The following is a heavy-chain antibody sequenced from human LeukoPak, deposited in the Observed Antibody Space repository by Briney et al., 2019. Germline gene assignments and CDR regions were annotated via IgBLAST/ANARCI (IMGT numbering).Heavy chain of an antibody. CDR2: INHSGST. Sequence: PSETLSLTSAVYGGSFSGYYWSWIRQPPRKGLEWIGEINHSGSTNYNPSLKSRVTISVDTSKNQFSPKLSSVTAADTAVYYCARRADWGYNYYYYYYMDVWGKGTTVTVSS. CDR3: ARRADWGYNYYYYYYMDV. V-gene: IGHV4-34*01. J-gene: IGHJ6*03. D-gene: IGHD7-27*01. CDR1: GGSFSGYY.